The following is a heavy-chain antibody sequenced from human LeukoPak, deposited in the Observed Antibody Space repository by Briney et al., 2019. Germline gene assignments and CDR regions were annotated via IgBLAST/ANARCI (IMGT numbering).Heavy chain of an antibody. CDR1: GGSFSGYY. J-gene: IGHJ4*02. V-gene: IGHV4-34*01. Sequence: SETLSLTCAVYGGSFSGYYWSWIRQPPGKGLEWIGEINHSGSTNYNPSLKSRVTISVDTSKNQFSLKLSSVTAADTAVYYCARGGTPYYYGSGSYFGYWGQGTLVTVSS. CDR2: INHSGST. CDR3: ARGGTPYYYGSGSYFGY. D-gene: IGHD3-10*01.